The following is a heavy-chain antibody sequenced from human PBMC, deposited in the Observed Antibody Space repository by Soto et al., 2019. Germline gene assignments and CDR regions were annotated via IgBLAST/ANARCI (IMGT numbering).Heavy chain of an antibody. CDR3: ARSPWKQHDYYYYMDV. J-gene: IGHJ6*03. CDR2: ISSNGGST. CDR1: GFTFSSYA. D-gene: IGHD1-1*01. V-gene: IGHV3-64*01. Sequence: EVQLVESGGGLVQPGGSLRLSCAASGFTFSSYAMHWVRQAPGKGLEYVSAISSNGGSTYYANSVKGRFTISRDNSKNTLYLQMGSLRAEDMAVYYCARSPWKQHDYYYYMDVWGKGTTVTVSS.